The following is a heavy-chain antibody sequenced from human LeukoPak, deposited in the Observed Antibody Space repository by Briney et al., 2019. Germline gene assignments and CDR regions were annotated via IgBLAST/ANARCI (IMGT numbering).Heavy chain of an antibody. CDR3: ATDSWSRDAFDI. J-gene: IGHJ3*02. CDR2: IYYSGRT. Sequence: PSETLSLTCTASGGSISSSSLYWGWIRQPPGKGLEWIGSIYYSGRTYYNPSLKSRVTISIDTSKNQFSLKLSSVTAADTAVYYCATDSWSRDAFDIWGQGTMVTVSS. V-gene: IGHV4-39*07. CDR1: GGSISSSSLY. D-gene: IGHD3-22*01.